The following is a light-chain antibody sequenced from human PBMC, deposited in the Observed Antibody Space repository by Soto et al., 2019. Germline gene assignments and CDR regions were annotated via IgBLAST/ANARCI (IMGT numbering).Light chain of an antibody. CDR3: QQYGNSPPYT. Sequence: IVLQHAPGTLSLSAGERATLSCRASQSVSSTYLAWYQQKPGQAPRLLIYGASSRATGIPDGFSGSGSGTDFTLTISRLEPEDFAVYYCQQYGNSPPYTFGQGSKVDIK. V-gene: IGKV3-20*01. CDR2: GAS. CDR1: QSVSSTY. J-gene: IGKJ2*01.